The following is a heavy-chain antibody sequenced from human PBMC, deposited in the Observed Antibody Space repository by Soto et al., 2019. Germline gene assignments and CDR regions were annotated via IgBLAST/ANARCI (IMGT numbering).Heavy chain of an antibody. CDR2: INPNSGGT. CDR1: GYTFTGYY. V-gene: IGHV1-2*02. D-gene: IGHD6-13*01. CDR3: ARSTKYSSSLSNLDY. Sequence: GASVKVSCKASGYTFTGYYMHWVRQAPGQGLEWMGWINPNSGGTNYAQKFQGRVTMTRDTSISTAYMELSRLRSDDTAVYYCARSTKYSSSLSNLDYWGQGXLVTVYS. J-gene: IGHJ4*02.